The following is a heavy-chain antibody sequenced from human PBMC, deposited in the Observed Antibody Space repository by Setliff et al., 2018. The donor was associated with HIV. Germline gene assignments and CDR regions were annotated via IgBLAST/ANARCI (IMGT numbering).Heavy chain of an antibody. D-gene: IGHD6-19*01. CDR1: GFTFDDYG. V-gene: IGHV3-20*04. Sequence: GGSLRLSCTASGFTFDDYGMAWVRQAPGKGLEWVSGINWNGAATGYADSVKGRFTISRDNTKNSLYLQMNRLRAEDTALYYCASLFSKGVAGDDYWGQGTLVTVSS. CDR2: INWNGAAT. CDR3: ASLFSKGVAGDDY. J-gene: IGHJ4*02.